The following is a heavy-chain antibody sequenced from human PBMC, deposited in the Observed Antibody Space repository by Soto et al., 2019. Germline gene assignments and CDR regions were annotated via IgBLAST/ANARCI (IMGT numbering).Heavy chain of an antibody. J-gene: IGHJ3*02. V-gene: IGHV1-18*01. CDR3: ARDLNQSSGGYFVHDAFDI. Sequence: ASVKVSCKASGYNFTSYGISWVRQAPGQGLEWMGWISPHNDRTKYARRFQDRVTMTTETPTSTVYMDLGSLRSDDTAVYYCARDLNQSSGGYFVHDAFDIWGQATVVTVAS. CDR2: ISPHNDRT. CDR1: GYNFTSYG. D-gene: IGHD6-19*01.